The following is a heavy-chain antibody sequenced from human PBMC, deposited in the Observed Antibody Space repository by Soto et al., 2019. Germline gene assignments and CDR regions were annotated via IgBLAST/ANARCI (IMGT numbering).Heavy chain of an antibody. CDR3: ARDGEDGVGGMDV. CDR2: ISPIFGTA. D-gene: IGHD2-15*01. J-gene: IGHJ6*02. CDR1: GYTFTSTG. Sequence: QVQLVQSGAEAKKPGASVKVSCKASGYTFTSTGISWVRQVPGQGPEWMGWISPIFGTANYAQKFQGRVTITADESTSTAYMELSSLRSEDTAVYYCARDGEDGVGGMDVWGQGTTVTVSS. V-gene: IGHV1-69*13.